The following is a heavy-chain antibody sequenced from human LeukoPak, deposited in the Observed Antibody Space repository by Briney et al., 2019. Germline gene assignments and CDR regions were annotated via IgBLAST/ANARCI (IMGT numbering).Heavy chain of an antibody. Sequence: ASVKVSCKASGYTFTGYYMHWVRQAPGQGLEWMGWINHNSGGTNYAQKFQGRVTMTRDTSISTAYMELSRLRSDDTAVYYCARDLNFRVLRFLEWLLGGMDVWGQGTTVTVSS. D-gene: IGHD3-3*01. J-gene: IGHJ6*02. CDR2: INHNSGGT. CDR1: GYTFTGYY. V-gene: IGHV1-2*02. CDR3: ARDLNFRVLRFLEWLLGGMDV.